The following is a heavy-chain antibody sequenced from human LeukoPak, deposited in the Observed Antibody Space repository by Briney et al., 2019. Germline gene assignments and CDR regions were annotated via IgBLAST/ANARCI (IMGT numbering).Heavy chain of an antibody. CDR2: MYFGGSS. CDR3: TRASRGYSYGFAEY. V-gene: IGHV4-59*01. D-gene: IGHD5-18*01. J-gene: IGHJ4*02. Sequence: SETLSLTCTVSGGSISSYYWSWIRPPPGKGVEWSGYMYFGGSSNYNPSLKSRVTISVDTSKNQLSLNLNSVTAADTAVYYCTRASRGYSYGFAEYWGQGTLVTVSS. CDR1: GGSISSYY.